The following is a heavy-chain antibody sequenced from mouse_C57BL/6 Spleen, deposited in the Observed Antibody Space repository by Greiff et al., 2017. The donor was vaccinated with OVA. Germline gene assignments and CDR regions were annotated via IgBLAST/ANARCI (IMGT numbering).Heavy chain of an antibody. CDR3: ASGGSGYVLAY. V-gene: IGHV2-6*01. Sequence: QVQLKESGPGLVAPSQSLSITCTVSGFSLTSYGVDWVRQSPGKGLEWLGVIWGVGSTNYNSALKSRLSISKDNSKSQVFLKMNSLQTDDTAMYYCASGGSGYVLAYWGQGTLVTVSA. CDR1: GFSLTSYG. CDR2: IWGVGST. D-gene: IGHD3-2*02. J-gene: IGHJ3*01.